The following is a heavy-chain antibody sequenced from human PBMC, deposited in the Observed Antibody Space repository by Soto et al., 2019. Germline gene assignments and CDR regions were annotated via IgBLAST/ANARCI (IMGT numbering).Heavy chain of an antibody. D-gene: IGHD3-3*01. CDR3: ARDRTYYDFWYGMDV. CDR1: GFTFSSYA. V-gene: IGHV3-30-3*01. J-gene: IGHJ6*02. Sequence: QVQLVESGGGVVQPGRSLRLSCAASGFTFSSYAMHWVRQAPGKGLEWVAVISYDGSNKYYADSVKGRFTISRDNSKNTLYLQMNSLRAEDTAVYYWARDRTYYDFWYGMDVWGQGTTVTVSS. CDR2: ISYDGSNK.